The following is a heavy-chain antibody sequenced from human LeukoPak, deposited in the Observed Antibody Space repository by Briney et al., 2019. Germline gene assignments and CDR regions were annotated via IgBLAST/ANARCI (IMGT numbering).Heavy chain of an antibody. CDR2: IVLGSGNT. Sequence: RASVKVSCKASGFTLTNSAMQWVRQARGQRLEWIGWIVLGSGNTKYAQKFQERVIITRDMSTSTAYMELSSLRSEDTAVYYCAADRFDFWNGYYKGFDPWGQGTLVTVSS. CDR1: GFTLTNSA. D-gene: IGHD3/OR15-3a*01. V-gene: IGHV1-58*02. CDR3: AADRFDFWNGYYKGFDP. J-gene: IGHJ5*02.